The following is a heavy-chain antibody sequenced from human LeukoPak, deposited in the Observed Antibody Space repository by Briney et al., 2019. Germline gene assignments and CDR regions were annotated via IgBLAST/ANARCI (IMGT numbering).Heavy chain of an antibody. CDR2: ISSSGSTI. V-gene: IGHV3-11*01. CDR1: GFTFSDYY. D-gene: IGHD3-10*01. J-gene: IGHJ4*02. Sequence: GGSLRLSCAASGFTFSDYYMSWIRQAPGKGLEWVSYISSSGSTIYYADSVKGRFTISRDNAKNSLYLQMNSLRAEDTAVYYCALSYCGSGSYAIRGVDYWGQGTQVTVSS. CDR3: ALSYCGSGSYAIRGVDY.